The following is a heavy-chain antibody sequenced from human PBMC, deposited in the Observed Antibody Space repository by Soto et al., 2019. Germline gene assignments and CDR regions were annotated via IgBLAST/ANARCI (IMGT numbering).Heavy chain of an antibody. D-gene: IGHD1-26*01. CDR3: ARDLAKGGGSAGFDC. J-gene: IGHJ4*02. V-gene: IGHV1-2*02. Sequence: ASVKVSCKASGYTFTVYYMHWVRQAPGQGLEWMGWINPKSGGTMYPQKFQGRVTMTWDTSISTAYMALTRLRSDDTAVYYCARDLAKGGGSAGFDCWGQGTLVTVSS. CDR2: INPKSGGT. CDR1: GYTFTVYY.